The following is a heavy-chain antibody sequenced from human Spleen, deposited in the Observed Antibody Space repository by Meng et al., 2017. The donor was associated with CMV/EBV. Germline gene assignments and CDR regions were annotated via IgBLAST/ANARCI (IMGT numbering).Heavy chain of an antibody. CDR2: IYYSGST. Sequence: QVQLQDSDHGLGTPSQTLSLTCTVSGGSISSGDYYWSWIRQPPGKGLEWIGYIYYSGSTYYNPSLKSRVTISVDTSKNQFSLKLSSVTAADTAVYYCARSTPAAAAFDYWGQGTLVTVSS. D-gene: IGHD6-13*01. CDR3: ARSTPAAAAFDY. J-gene: IGHJ4*02. CDR1: GGSISSGDYY. V-gene: IGHV4-30-4*08.